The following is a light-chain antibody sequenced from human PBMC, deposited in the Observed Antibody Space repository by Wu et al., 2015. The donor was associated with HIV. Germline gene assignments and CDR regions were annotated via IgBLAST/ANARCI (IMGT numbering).Light chain of an antibody. Sequence: AIQLTQSPSSLSASVGDRVTITCRASQGINSRLVWYQQKPGKTPKLLIFDASSLESGVPSRFSGSGSGPDFTLTISSLQPEDFATYYCQQFNSYVLTFGGGTKVEIK. CDR1: QGINSR. J-gene: IGKJ4*01. CDR2: DAS. CDR3: QQFNSYVLT. V-gene: IGKV1-13*02.